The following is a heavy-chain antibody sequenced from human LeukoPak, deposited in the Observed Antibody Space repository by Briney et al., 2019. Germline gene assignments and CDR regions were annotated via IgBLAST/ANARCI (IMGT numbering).Heavy chain of an antibody. CDR3: TTYGSGRKFDY. CDR2: IKAKAHGGTI. CDR1: GFTFNSYT. D-gene: IGHD3-10*01. Sequence: GGSLRLSCAASGFTFNSYTMSWVRQAPGKGLEWVGRIKAKAHGGTIEYAAPVKGRFTISRDDSKNTLYLQMNSLKSEDTAVYYCTTYGSGRKFDYWGQGILVTVSS. V-gene: IGHV3-15*01. J-gene: IGHJ4*02.